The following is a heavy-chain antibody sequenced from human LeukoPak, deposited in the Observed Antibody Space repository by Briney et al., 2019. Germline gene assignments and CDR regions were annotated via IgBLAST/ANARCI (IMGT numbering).Heavy chain of an antibody. CDR2: IISIFRTA. CDR1: GGTFSSHA. D-gene: IGHD6-6*01. J-gene: IGHJ4*02. V-gene: IGHV1-69*05. Sequence: GASVKVSCKASGGTFSSHAISWVRQAPGQGLGWVGGIISIFRTANYAQTFPGRVTITTDEHPSTAYKEESSLRSEDTAVYYCAGGSSSPDFDYWGQGTLVTVSS. CDR3: AGGSSSPDFDY.